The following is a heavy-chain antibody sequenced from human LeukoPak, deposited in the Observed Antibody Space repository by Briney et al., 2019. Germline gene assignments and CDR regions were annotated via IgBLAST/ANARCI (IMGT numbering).Heavy chain of an antibody. CDR2: IYTSGST. Sequence: SETLSLTCTVSGGSISTHYWSWIRQPAGKGLEWIGRIYTSGSTNYNPSLKSRVTMSVDTSKNQFSLKLSSVTAADTAVYYCARDSYYYDSSGYYFHYGMDVWGQGTTVTVSS. V-gene: IGHV4-4*07. CDR3: ARDSYYYDSSGYYFHYGMDV. CDR1: GGSISTHY. D-gene: IGHD3-22*01. J-gene: IGHJ6*02.